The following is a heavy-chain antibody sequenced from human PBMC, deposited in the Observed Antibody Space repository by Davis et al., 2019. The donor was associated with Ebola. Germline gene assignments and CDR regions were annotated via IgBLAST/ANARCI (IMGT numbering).Heavy chain of an antibody. CDR3: TRQSEVVLMMYANQRPYGMDV. D-gene: IGHD2-8*01. Sequence: GGSLRLSCAASGFTFSGSAMHWVRQASGKGLEWVGRIRSKANSYATAYAASVKGRFTISRDDSKNTAYLQMNSLKTEDTAVYYCTRQSEVVLMMYANQRPYGMDVWGQGTTVTVSS. CDR1: GFTFSGSA. CDR2: IRSKANSYAT. V-gene: IGHV3-73*01. J-gene: IGHJ6*02.